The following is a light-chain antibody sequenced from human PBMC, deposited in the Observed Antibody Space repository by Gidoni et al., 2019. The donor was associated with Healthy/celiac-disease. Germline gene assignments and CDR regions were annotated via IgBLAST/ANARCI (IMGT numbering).Light chain of an antibody. V-gene: IGKV3-20*01. J-gene: IGKJ4*01. Sequence: EIVLTPSPGTLSLSPGERATLYCRASQSVSSSYLAWYQQKPGQSPRLLIYGASSRATGIPDMFSGSGSGTDFTLTISRLEPEDFAVYYCQQYGSSPLTFGGGTKVEIK. CDR2: GAS. CDR3: QQYGSSPLT. CDR1: QSVSSSY.